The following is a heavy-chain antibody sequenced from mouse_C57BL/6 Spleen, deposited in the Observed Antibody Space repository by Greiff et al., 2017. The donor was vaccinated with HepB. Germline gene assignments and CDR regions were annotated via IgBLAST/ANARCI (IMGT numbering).Heavy chain of an antibody. V-gene: IGHV1-69*01. CDR1: GYTFTSYW. Sequence: VQLQQPGAELVMPGASVKLSCKASGYTFTSYWMHWVKQRPGQGLEWIGEIDPSDSYTNYNQKFKGKSTLTVDKSSSTAYMQLSSLTSEDSAVYYCARKDIRDYYGSSCFAYWGQGTLVTVSA. CDR2: IDPSDSYT. D-gene: IGHD1-1*01. CDR3: ARKDIRDYYGSSCFAY. J-gene: IGHJ3*01.